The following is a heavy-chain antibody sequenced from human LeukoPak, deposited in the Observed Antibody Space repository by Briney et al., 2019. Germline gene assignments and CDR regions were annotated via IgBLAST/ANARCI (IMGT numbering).Heavy chain of an antibody. D-gene: IGHD2-21*02. CDR3: ARPDIVVVTDAFDI. CDR1: GFTFDDYA. CDR2: ISWNSGSI. Sequence: PGRSLRLSCAAPGFTFDDYAMHWVRHAPGKGLEWVSGISWNSGSIDYADSVKGRFTISRDNAKNSLYLQMNSLRAEDTAVYYCARPDIVVVTDAFDIWGQGTMVTVSS. J-gene: IGHJ3*02. V-gene: IGHV3-9*01.